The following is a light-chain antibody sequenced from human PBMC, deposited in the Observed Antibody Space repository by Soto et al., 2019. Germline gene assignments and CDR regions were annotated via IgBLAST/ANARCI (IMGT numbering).Light chain of an antibody. CDR2: DNN. CDR3: ATWDSSLRTYV. V-gene: IGLV1-51*01. J-gene: IGLJ1*01. Sequence: QSVLTQPPSVSAAPGQKVTISCSGSSSNVGKNYVSWYQQLPGTAPKLLIYDNNKRPSGIPDRFSGSKSGTSATLGITGLQTGDEADFYCATWDSSLRTYVFGTGTKVTVL. CDR1: SSNVGKNY.